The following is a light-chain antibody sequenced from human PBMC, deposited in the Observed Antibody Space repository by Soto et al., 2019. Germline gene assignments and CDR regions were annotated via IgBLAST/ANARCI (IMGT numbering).Light chain of an antibody. CDR1: ETVDTSS. V-gene: IGKV3-20*01. J-gene: IGKJ4*01. CDR2: SAS. Sequence: EIVLTQSPGTLSLSPGETATLSCRASETVDTSSLGWYQQTPGRAPSLLIYSASRRATVIPDRCDASGSATDFPLTISLLEPEYFAVYYCHQYGSSPLTFGGGTKVEI. CDR3: HQYGSSPLT.